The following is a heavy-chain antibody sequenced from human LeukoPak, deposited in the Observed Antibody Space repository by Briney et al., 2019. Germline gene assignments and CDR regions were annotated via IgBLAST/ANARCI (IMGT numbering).Heavy chain of an antibody. Sequence: GGSLRLSCAASGISVSNDYMSWVRQAPGKGLEWVSAIYADGYTRDAASVKGRFSISRHNSKNTVYLQMDNLRPEDTAVYYCAKARSIVVVPAARRLGYYFDYWGQGTLVTVSS. CDR1: GISVSNDY. CDR2: IYADGYT. D-gene: IGHD2-2*01. J-gene: IGHJ4*02. CDR3: AKARSIVVVPAARRLGYYFDY. V-gene: IGHV3-53*04.